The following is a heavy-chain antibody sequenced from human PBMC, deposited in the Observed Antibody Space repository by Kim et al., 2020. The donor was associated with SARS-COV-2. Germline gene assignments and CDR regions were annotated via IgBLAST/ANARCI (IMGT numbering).Heavy chain of an antibody. CDR2: IYYSGST. Sequence: SETLSLTCTVSGGSVSSGGYYWSWIRQHPGKGLEWIGYIYYSGSTYYNPSLKSRVTISVDTSKNQFSLKLISVTAADTAVYYCARDLGPHYYDSSGYYYDNWFDPWGQGTLVTVSS. CDR1: GGSVSSGGYY. CDR3: ARDLGPHYYDSSGYYYDNWFDP. D-gene: IGHD3-22*01. J-gene: IGHJ5*02. V-gene: IGHV4-31*03.